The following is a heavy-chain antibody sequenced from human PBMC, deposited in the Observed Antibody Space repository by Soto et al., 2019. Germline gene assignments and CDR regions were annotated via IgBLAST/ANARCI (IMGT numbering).Heavy chain of an antibody. CDR1: GFTVSSSNY. J-gene: IGHJ3*02. CDR3: AKDPLDIVATDAFDI. V-gene: IGHV3-53*05. D-gene: IGHD5-12*01. Sequence: GGSLRLSCVVSGFTVSSSNYMSWVRQAPGKGLEWVSVIYTGGTTYYADSVKGRFTISRDNSKNTLYLQMNSLRAEDTAVYYCAKDPLDIVATDAFDIWGQGTMVTVSS. CDR2: IYTGGTT.